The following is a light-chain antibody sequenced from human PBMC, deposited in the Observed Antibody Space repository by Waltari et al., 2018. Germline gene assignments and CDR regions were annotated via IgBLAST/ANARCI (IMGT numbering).Light chain of an antibody. CDR2: HVS. V-gene: IGLV2-14*03. Sequence: QSALTQPASVSGSPGQSNTISCTGTSSEEGGNNYVSWYQQLPGKAPKRIISHVSNRPSCVSNRFSVSKSVNTASLPISGLQAEDGADYYCSSYTSSSTLCVFGGVTKLTVL. CDR3: SSYTSSSTLCV. CDR1: SSEEGGNNY. J-gene: IGLJ3*02.